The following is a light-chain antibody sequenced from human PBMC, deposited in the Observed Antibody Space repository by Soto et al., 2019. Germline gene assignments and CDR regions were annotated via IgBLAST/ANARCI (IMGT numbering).Light chain of an antibody. CDR1: QCISYY. Sequence: DIQMTQSPSSLSASVGVRVTITCRSSQCISYYGAWYQQKPGKVPKLLIYAASTLQSGVPSRFSGSGSGTDFTLPISSLQPEDVAPYYVQMYNSAPTTFGQGPKVEI. J-gene: IGKJ1*01. CDR2: AAS. CDR3: QMYNSAPTT. V-gene: IGKV1-27*01.